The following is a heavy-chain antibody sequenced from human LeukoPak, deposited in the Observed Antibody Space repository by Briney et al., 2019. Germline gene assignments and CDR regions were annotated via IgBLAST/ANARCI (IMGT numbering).Heavy chain of an antibody. Sequence: ASVKVSCKASGYTFTSYDINWVRQATGQGLEWMGWMNPNSGKTGSAQKFQGRVTMTRNTSISTTYMELSSLRSEDTAVYFCARGGSGSSWYDYWGQGTVVTLSS. CDR3: ARGGSGSSWYDY. CDR1: GYTFTSYD. V-gene: IGHV1-8*01. CDR2: MNPNSGKT. D-gene: IGHD6-13*01. J-gene: IGHJ4*02.